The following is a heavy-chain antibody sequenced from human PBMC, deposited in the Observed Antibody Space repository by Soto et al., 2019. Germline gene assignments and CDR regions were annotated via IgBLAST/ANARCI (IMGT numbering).Heavy chain of an antibody. CDR3: ARDVSPGSGPYYLEAFDM. CDR1: GFTFRDYW. CDR2: IKKDESKK. J-gene: IGHJ3*02. Sequence: EVQLVESGGGLVQPGESLRLSCAASGFTFRDYWMTWVRQAPGKGLEWVANIKKDESKKSNLDSVRGRCTISRDNARNSLYLEMDSLRAEDTALYYCARDVSPGSGPYYLEAFDMWGQGTMVTVSS. D-gene: IGHD3-22*01. V-gene: IGHV3-7*05.